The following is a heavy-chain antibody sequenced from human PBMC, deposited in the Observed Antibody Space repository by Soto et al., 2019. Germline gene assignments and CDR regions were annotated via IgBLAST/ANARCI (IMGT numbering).Heavy chain of an antibody. CDR2: INPASGHT. CDR1: GYTFTTYG. Sequence: QVQLVQSGAEVKKPGASVKVSCKASGYTFTTYGLHWVRQAPGQRPEWMGWINPASGHTKYSKKFQDRVTITRDTSASTGYMELSSLRSEDTAVYYCGRCVMGATGEILYNAMDVWGQGTTVTVSS. V-gene: IGHV1-3*01. CDR3: GRCVMGATGEILYNAMDV. D-gene: IGHD1-26*01. J-gene: IGHJ6*02.